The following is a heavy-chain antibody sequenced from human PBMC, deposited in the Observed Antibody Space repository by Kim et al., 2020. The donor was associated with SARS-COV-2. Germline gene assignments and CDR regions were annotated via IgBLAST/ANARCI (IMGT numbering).Heavy chain of an antibody. D-gene: IGHD2-2*01. V-gene: IGHV3-7*01. CDR1: GSAFSDNW. CDR3: TVSTDHAIGP. CDR2: INPGGTRG. J-gene: IGHJ5*02. Sequence: GGSLRLSCAASGSAFSDNWMTWVRQTPGRGLQWVANINPGGTRGQYAASVQGRFTISRDNAGNYVYLGMRGLRTDDMAFYYCTVSTDHAIGPWGQGTLVT.